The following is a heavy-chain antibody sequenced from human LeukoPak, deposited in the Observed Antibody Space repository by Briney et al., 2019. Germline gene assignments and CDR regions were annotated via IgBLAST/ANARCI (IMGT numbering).Heavy chain of an antibody. Sequence: GGSLRLSCAASGFTFSTYWVHGVRQAPGKGLEWVSSISGDTSHIYYADSVKGRFTISRDNAKNSLYLQTNSLRADDTAVYYCARVVFSGMDVWGLRTTVTVS. CDR2: ISGDTSHI. V-gene: IGHV3-21*01. D-gene: IGHD3-16*01. J-gene: IGHJ6*02. CDR1: GFTFSTYW. CDR3: ARVVFSGMDV.